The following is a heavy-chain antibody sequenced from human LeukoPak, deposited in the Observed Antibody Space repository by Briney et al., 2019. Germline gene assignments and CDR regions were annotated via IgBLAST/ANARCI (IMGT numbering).Heavy chain of an antibody. D-gene: IGHD7-27*01. V-gene: IGHV3-21*01. J-gene: IGHJ4*02. CDR1: GFTFSSYS. CDR3: ARDPTNWGWHEKYFDY. CDR2: ISSSSSYI. Sequence: GGSLRLSCAASGFTFSSYSMNWVRQAPGKGLEWVSFISSSSSYIYYADSVKGRFTISRDNAKNSLYLQMNSLRAEDTAVYYCARDPTNWGWHEKYFDYWGQGTLVTVSS.